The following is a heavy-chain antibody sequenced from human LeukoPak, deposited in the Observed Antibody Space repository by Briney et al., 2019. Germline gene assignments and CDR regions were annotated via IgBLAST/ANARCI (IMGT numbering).Heavy chain of an antibody. Sequence: ASVKVSCKASGYTFTSYDISWVRQAPGQGLEWMGWISAYNGKTNYAQKLQGRVTMTTDTSTNTAYMELRSLRSDDTAVYYCARDGPDYGDYINFDYWGQGTLVTVSS. V-gene: IGHV1-18*01. CDR1: GYTFTSYD. D-gene: IGHD4-17*01. CDR2: ISAYNGKT. J-gene: IGHJ4*02. CDR3: ARDGPDYGDYINFDY.